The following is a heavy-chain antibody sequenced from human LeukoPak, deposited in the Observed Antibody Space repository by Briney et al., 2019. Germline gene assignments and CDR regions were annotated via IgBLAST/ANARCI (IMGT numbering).Heavy chain of an antibody. CDR1: GFTFSSYD. J-gene: IGHJ2*01. CDR2: VGTAGDT. D-gene: IGHD2-15*01. Sequence: GGSLRLSCAASGFTFSSYDMHWVRQATGKGLEWVSAVGTAGDTYYPGSVKGRFTISRENAKNSLYLQMNSLRAGDTAVYYCARDRNGGNTLLDWYFDLWGRGTLVTVSS. V-gene: IGHV3-13*01. CDR3: ARDRNGGNTLLDWYFDL.